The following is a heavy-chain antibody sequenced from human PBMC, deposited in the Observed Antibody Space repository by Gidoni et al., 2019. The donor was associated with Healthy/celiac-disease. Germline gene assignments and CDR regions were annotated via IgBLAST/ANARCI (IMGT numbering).Heavy chain of an antibody. CDR1: GGSFSAYY. Sequence: QVQLQLWGAGLLKPSVTLSLTCAVSGGSFSAYYWRWLRQPPGKGLEWIGEINHSGSTNYNPSLKSRVTISVDTSKNQFSLKLSSVTAADTAVYYCARGRQSLYSSSWYSGWKVWFDPWGQGTLVTVSS. CDR2: INHSGST. CDR3: ARGRQSLYSSSWYSGWKVWFDP. D-gene: IGHD6-13*01. V-gene: IGHV4-34*01. J-gene: IGHJ5*02.